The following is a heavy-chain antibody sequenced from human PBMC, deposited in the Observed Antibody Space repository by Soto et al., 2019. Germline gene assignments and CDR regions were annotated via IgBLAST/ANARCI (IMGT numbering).Heavy chain of an antibody. CDR2: ISSSSSYI. Sequence: GGSLRLSCAASGFTFSSYSMNWVRQAPGKGLEWVSSISSSSSYIYYADSVKGRFTISRDNAKNSLYLQMNSLRAEDTAVYYCARDGYFDYEWGVAFDIWGQGTMVTVSS. CDR3: ARDGYFDYEWGVAFDI. D-gene: IGHD3-9*01. CDR1: GFTFSSYS. V-gene: IGHV3-21*01. J-gene: IGHJ3*02.